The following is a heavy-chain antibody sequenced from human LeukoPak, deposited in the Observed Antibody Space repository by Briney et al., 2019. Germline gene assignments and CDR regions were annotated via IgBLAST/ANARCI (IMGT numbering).Heavy chain of an antibody. CDR2: INPNSGGT. CDR1: GYTFASYY. Sequence: EAAVKVSCKASGYTFASYYLHWVRHSLEQDLEWVGCINPNSGGTNYAQKFQGRVTMTRDTSISTAYMELSRLRSDDTAEYYCARALYYDSSGYYSSSYYYFQHWGQGTLVTVSS. J-gene: IGHJ1*01. CDR3: ARALYYDSSGYYSSSYYYFQH. D-gene: IGHD3-22*01. V-gene: IGHV1-2*02.